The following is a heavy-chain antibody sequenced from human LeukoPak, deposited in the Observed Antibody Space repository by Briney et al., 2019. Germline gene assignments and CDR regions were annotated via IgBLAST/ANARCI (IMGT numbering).Heavy chain of an antibody. CDR2: IYYSGAT. CDR1: GGSINNYY. J-gene: IGHJ4*02. V-gene: IGHV4-59*12. CDR3: AAFYGSGSYHSAFDY. Sequence: SETLSLTCSVSGGSINNYYWSWIRQPPGKGLEYVGYIYYSGATNYSPSLKSRVTMSVDASNNQSSLKLSSVTAADTAVYYCAAFYGSGSYHSAFDYWGQGTLVTVSS. D-gene: IGHD3-10*01.